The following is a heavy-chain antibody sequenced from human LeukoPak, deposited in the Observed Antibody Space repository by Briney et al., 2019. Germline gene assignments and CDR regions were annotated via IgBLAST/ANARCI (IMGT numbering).Heavy chain of an antibody. CDR1: GFTFSSYG. D-gene: IGHD2-2*01. J-gene: IGHJ4*02. CDR3: AKDLVVPAAMVCHY. CDR2: IWYDGSNK. V-gene: IGHV3-33*06. Sequence: GGSLRLSCAASGFTFSSYGMHWVRQAPGKGLEWVAVIWYDGSNKYYADSVKGRFTISRDNSKNTLYLQMNSLRAEDTAVYYCAKDLVVPAAMVCHYWGQGTLVTVSS.